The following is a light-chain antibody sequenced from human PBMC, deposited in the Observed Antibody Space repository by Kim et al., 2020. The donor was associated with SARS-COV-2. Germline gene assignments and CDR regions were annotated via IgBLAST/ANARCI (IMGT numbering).Light chain of an antibody. CDR3: QQSAATPYT. Sequence: DIQMTQSPSSLSASVGDRVTINCRASHPISNYLNWYQQKLGKGPNLLIYSASTLQSGVPSRFSGRGSGTDFTLTISSLQPEDFAIYFCQQSAATPYTFAQGTKLEI. V-gene: IGKV1-39*01. CDR2: SAS. J-gene: IGKJ2*01. CDR1: HPISNY.